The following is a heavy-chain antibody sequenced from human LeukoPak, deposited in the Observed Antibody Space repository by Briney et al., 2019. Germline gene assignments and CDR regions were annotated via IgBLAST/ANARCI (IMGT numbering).Heavy chain of an antibody. D-gene: IGHD6-13*01. V-gene: IGHV3-7*01. Sequence: GGSLRLSCAASGFTFSGYWMSWVRQAPGQGLEWVANINQDGSEKYYVDSVKGRFTISRDNAKNSLFLQMGSLRVEDTAAYYCARESTSGYNSSWYGFRNWGQGTLVSVSS. CDR1: GFTFSGYW. J-gene: IGHJ1*01. CDR3: ARESTSGYNSSWYGFRN. CDR2: INQDGSEK.